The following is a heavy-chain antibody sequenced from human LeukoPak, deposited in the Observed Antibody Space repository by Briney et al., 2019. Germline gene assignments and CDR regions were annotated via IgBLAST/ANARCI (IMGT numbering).Heavy chain of an antibody. CDR1: GGSISSSSYY. Sequence: SETLSLTCTVSGGSISSSSYYWGWIRQPPGKGLEWIGSIYYSGSTYYNPSLKSRVTISVDTSKNQFSLKLSSVTAADTAVYYCARKNAVAGTLYYYYMDVWGKGTTVTVSS. J-gene: IGHJ6*03. D-gene: IGHD6-19*01. CDR3: ARKNAVAGTLYYYYMDV. V-gene: IGHV4-39*07. CDR2: IYYSGST.